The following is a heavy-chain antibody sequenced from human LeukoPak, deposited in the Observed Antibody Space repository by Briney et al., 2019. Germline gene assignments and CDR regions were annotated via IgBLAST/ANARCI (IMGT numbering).Heavy chain of an antibody. CDR1: GGSISTYY. D-gene: IGHD3-9*01. CDR2: IYSSGST. V-gene: IGHV4-4*09. CDR3: ARQAQYYDISTTCYKDYYYHYMDV. Sequence: PSETLSLTCSVSGGSISTYYWSWIRHPPGKGLEWIGYIYSSGSTKYNPSLSSRVSMSVDMSKNQLSLRLSFVTAADTAVYYCARQAQYYDISTTCYKDYYYHYMDVWGKGTTVTVSS. J-gene: IGHJ6*03.